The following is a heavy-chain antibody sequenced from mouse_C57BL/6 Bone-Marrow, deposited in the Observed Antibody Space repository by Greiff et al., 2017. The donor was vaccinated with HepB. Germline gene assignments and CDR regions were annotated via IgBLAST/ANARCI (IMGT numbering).Heavy chain of an antibody. V-gene: IGHV1-15*01. CDR1: GYTFTDYE. J-gene: IGHJ1*03. CDR3: TREGIITTVVASYWYFDV. Sequence: QVQLKQSGAELVRPGASVTLSCKASGYTFTDYEMHWVKQTPVHGLEWIGAIDPETGGTAYNQKFKGKAILTADKSSSTAYMELRSLTSEDSAVYYCTREGIITTVVASYWYFDVWGTGTTVTVSS. CDR2: IDPETGGT. D-gene: IGHD1-1*01.